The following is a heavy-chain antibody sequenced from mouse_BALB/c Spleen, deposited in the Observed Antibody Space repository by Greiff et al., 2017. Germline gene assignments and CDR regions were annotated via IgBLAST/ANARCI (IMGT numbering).Heavy chain of an antibody. CDR2: ISNLAYSI. J-gene: IGHJ4*01. CDR1: GFTFSDYG. D-gene: IGHD2-2*01. Sequence: EVQGVESGGGLVQPGGSRKLSCAASGFTFSDYGMAWVRQAPGKGPEWVAFISNLAYSIYYADTVTGRFTISRENAKNTLYLEMSSLRSEDTAMYYCARDHGYDDYYAMDYWGQGTSVTVSS. V-gene: IGHV5-15*02. CDR3: ARDHGYDDYYAMDY.